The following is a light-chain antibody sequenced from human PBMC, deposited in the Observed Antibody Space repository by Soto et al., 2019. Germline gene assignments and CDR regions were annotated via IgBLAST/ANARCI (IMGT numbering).Light chain of an antibody. V-gene: IGLV1-44*01. CDR2: SNN. CDR1: SSNIGSDT. Sequence: HSVLTQPPSASGTPGQRVTISCSGSSSNIGSDTVKWYQHLPGTAPKLLISSNNQRPSGVPDRFSGSKSGTSASLAISGLQSEDEADYYCAAWDDSLNGPVFGGGTKLTVL. CDR3: AAWDDSLNGPV. J-gene: IGLJ2*01.